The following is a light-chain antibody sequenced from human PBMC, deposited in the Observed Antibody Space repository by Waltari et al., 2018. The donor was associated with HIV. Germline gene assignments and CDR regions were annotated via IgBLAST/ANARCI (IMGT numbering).Light chain of an antibody. Sequence: QTVVTQAPSFSVSPGGTVTLTWGLSLGSVPHIYCPSWYQQTPGQAPRTLIYSTNTRSSVVPDRFSGSILGNKAALTITGAQADDESVYYCSLYMGGGIWVFGGGTKLTVL. CDR3: SLYMGGGIWV. CDR1: LGSVPHIYC. J-gene: IGLJ3*02. V-gene: IGLV8-61*01. CDR2: STN.